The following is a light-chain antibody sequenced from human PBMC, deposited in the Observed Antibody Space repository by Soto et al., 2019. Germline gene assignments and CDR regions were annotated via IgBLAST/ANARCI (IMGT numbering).Light chain of an antibody. CDR1: QSVSSY. J-gene: IGKJ1*01. CDR2: DAS. CDR3: QQRSNWPL. Sequence: IVMTQSPASLSVSPGERPTLSCRASQSVSSYLAWYQQKPGQAPRLLIYDASNRATGIPARFSGSGSGTDFTLTISSLEPEDFAVYYCQQRSNWPLFGQGTKVDIK. V-gene: IGKV3-11*01.